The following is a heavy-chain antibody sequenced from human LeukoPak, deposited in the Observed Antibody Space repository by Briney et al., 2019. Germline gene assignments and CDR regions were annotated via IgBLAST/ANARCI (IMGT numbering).Heavy chain of an antibody. D-gene: IGHD6-19*01. CDR1: GFPFSTSGVG. J-gene: IGHJ4*02. V-gene: IGHV2-5*02. CDR3: ANRRGTSGWSEGYFDY. CDR2: IYWDDDK. Sequence: SGPTLVNPTQTLTLTCTFSGFPFSTSGVGVGWIRQPPGKAPEWLALIYWDDDKRYSPSLKSRLTITKDTSKNQVVLTMTNVDPLDTATYYCANRRGTSGWSEGYFDYWGQGTLVTVSS.